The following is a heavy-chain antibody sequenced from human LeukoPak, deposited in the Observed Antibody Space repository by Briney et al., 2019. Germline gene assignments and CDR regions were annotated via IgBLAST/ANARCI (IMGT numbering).Heavy chain of an antibody. Sequence: PSETLSLTCTVSGDTIRSGYWSWIRQPPGKGLEWIGYIYYIGSTNYNPSLESRVTISVDTSKNQFSLKLSSVTAADTTVYYCTRDYAFDIWGQGTMVTVSS. V-gene: IGHV4-59*01. CDR2: IYYIGST. CDR3: TRDYAFDI. CDR1: GDTIRSGY. J-gene: IGHJ3*02.